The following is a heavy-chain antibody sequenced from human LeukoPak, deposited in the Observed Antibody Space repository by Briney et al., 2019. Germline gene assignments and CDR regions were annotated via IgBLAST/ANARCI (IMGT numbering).Heavy chain of an antibody. CDR1: GYTFTSYD. Sequence: ASVKVSCKASGYTFTSYDINWVRQATGQGLEWMGWMNPNSGNTGYAQKFQGRVTMTRNTSISTAYMELSSLRSEDTAVYYCARGFLWFGPPITTWFDPWGQGTLVTVSS. D-gene: IGHD3-10*01. CDR2: MNPNSGNT. J-gene: IGHJ5*02. CDR3: ARGFLWFGPPITTWFDP. V-gene: IGHV1-8*01.